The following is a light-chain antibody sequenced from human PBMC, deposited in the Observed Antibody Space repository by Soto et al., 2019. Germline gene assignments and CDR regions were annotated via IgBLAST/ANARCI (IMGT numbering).Light chain of an antibody. CDR3: MQGTHWPIT. Sequence: DVVMTQSPLSLPVTLGQPASISCRSSQSLVSSDGNTYLSWLQQRPGQSPRRLIYRVSSRDSGVPDRFSGGGSGTDFALKISRVEAEDVGVYYCMQGTHWPITFGQGTRLEIK. CDR2: RVS. CDR1: QSLVSSDGNTY. V-gene: IGKV2-30*01. J-gene: IGKJ5*01.